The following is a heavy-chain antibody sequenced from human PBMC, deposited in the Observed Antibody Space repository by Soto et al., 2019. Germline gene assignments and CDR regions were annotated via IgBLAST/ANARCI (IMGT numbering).Heavy chain of an antibody. J-gene: IGHJ4*02. V-gene: IGHV4-30-2*01. CDR3: AAGGGLPWYY. Sequence: SETLSLTCAVSGGSISSGGYSWSWIRQPPGKGLEWIGYIYHSGSTYYNPSLKSQVTISVDRSKNQFSLKLSFVTVVDTAVYYCAAGGGLPWYYRGQGTLVTVSS. D-gene: IGHD3-10*01. CDR2: IYHSGST. CDR1: GGSISSGGYS.